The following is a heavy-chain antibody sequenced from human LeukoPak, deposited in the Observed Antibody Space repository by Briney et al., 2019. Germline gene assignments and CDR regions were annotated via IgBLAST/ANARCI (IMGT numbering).Heavy chain of an antibody. Sequence: GGSLRLSCAASGFTFSSYAMHWVRQAPGKVLEWVAVISYDGSNKYYADSVKGRFTISRDNSKNTLYLQMNSLRAEDTAVYYCTTPGHHTAMNYWGQGTLVTVSS. CDR2: ISYDGSNK. V-gene: IGHV3-30*04. CDR1: GFTFSSYA. D-gene: IGHD5-18*01. J-gene: IGHJ4*02. CDR3: TTPGHHTAMNY.